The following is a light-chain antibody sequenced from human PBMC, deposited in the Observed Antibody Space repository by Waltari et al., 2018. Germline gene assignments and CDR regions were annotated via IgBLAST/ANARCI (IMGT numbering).Light chain of an antibody. CDR1: QSINRN. V-gene: IGKV3-15*01. J-gene: IGKJ5*01. CDR2: GTS. CDR3: QQYNDWPDT. Sequence: EIVMTQSPGTLSVSQGERATLSCRASQSINRNLAWYQQTSGQAPSLLIYGTSTRATGIPARFSGSGSGTEFTLTISSLQSEDFAVYYCQQYNDWPDTFGQGTRLEIK.